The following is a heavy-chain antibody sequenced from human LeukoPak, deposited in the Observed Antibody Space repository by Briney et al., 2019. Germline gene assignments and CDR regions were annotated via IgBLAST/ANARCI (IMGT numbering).Heavy chain of an antibody. CDR2: INPSGGST. J-gene: IGHJ6*03. D-gene: IGHD6-13*01. CDR1: GYTFTSYY. CDR3: AREDSGIAAASYYYYYYMDV. V-gene: IGHV1-46*01. Sequence: GASVKVSCKASGYTFTSYYMHWVRPAPGQGLEWMGIINPSGGSTSYAQKFQGRVTMTRDMSTSTVYMELSSLRSEDTAVYYCAREDSGIAAASYYYYYYMDVWGKGTTVTVSS.